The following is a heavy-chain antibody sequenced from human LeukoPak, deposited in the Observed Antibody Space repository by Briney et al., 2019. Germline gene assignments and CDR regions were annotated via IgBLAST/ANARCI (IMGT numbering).Heavy chain of an antibody. Sequence: PGGSLRLSCAASGFPFSSYAMSWVRQAPGKGLEWVSAISGSGASTYYADSVKDRFALSRDDSKNTLYLQMNSLRAEDTAVYYCAKSRSSSSTSCYNYWGQGTLVTVSS. J-gene: IGHJ4*02. V-gene: IGHV3-23*01. CDR1: GFPFSSYA. CDR2: ISGSGAST. CDR3: AKSRSSSSTSCYNY. D-gene: IGHD2-2*02.